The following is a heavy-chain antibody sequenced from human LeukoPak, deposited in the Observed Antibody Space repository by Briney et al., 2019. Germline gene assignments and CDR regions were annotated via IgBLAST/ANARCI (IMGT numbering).Heavy chain of an antibody. V-gene: IGHV3-48*01. CDR1: GFTFWSHG. J-gene: IGHJ4*02. CDR3: ARVRGSTVNTMYYDL. D-gene: IGHD4-11*01. Sequence: PGGSLRLSCVASGFTFWSHGMIWVRQAPGKGLEWLSYISPRSETKNYADSVKDRFTISRDDGENSVSLHMNSLRLEDTAVYYCARVRGSTVNTMYYDLWGQGTLVTVPS. CDR2: ISPRSETK.